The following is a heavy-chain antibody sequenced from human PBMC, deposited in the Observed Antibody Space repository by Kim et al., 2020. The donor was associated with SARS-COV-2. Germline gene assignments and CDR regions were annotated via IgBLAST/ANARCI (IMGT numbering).Heavy chain of an antibody. D-gene: IGHD2-15*01. CDR3: ARDLMVAGTYAFDI. J-gene: IGHJ3*02. Sequence: PSLKMRVTISVDTSKNQFSLKLSSVTAADTAVYYCARDLMVAGTYAFDIWGQGTMVTVSS. V-gene: IGHV4-59*01.